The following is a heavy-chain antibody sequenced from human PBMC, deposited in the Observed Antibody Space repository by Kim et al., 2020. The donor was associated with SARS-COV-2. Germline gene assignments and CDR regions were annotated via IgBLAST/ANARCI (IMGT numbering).Heavy chain of an antibody. CDR3: ARKYYGMDV. CDR1: GGSISSYY. V-gene: IGHV4-59*01. Sequence: SETLSLTCTVSGGSISSYYWSWIRQPPGKGLEWIGYIYYSGSTNYNPSLKSRVTISVDTSKNQFSLKLSSVTAADTAVYYCARKYYGMDVWGQGTTVTVSS. J-gene: IGHJ6*02. CDR2: IYYSGST.